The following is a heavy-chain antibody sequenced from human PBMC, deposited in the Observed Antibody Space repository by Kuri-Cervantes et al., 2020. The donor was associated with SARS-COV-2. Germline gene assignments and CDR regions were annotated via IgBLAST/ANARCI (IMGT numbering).Heavy chain of an antibody. CDR3: ARGPAHDFWSGHRFDY. D-gene: IGHD3-3*01. J-gene: IGHJ4*02. V-gene: IGHV4-38-2*02. CDR2: IYHSGST. CDR1: GYSISSGYY. Sequence: SETLSLTCTVSGYSISSGYYWGWIRQPPGKGLEWIGSIYHSGSTYYNPSLKSRVTISVDTSKNQFSLKLSSVTAADTAVYYCARGPAHDFWSGHRFDYWGQGTLVTVSS.